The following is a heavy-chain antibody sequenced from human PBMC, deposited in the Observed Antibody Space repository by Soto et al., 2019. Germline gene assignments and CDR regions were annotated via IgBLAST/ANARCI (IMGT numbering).Heavy chain of an antibody. Sequence: SETLSLTCTVSGGSIGIYYWSWIRQPPGKGLEWIGYIYYIESTKYNPSLKSRVTISVDSSKNQFSLKLNSVTAAVTAVYYCARQLNYYGSGSNYYYYMDVWGKGTTVTVSS. D-gene: IGHD3-10*01. CDR2: IYYIEST. CDR3: ARQLNYYGSGSNYYYYMDV. CDR1: GGSIGIYY. V-gene: IGHV4-59*08. J-gene: IGHJ6*03.